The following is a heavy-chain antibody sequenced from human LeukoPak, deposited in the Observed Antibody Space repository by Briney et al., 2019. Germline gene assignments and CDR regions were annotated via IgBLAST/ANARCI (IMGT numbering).Heavy chain of an antibody. CDR3: STLTPDILTFNFDH. V-gene: IGHV3-30*03. D-gene: IGHD3-9*01. CDR2: ISYDGSNK. J-gene: IGHJ4*02. Sequence: GGSLRLSCAASGFTFSSYAMHWVRQAPGKGLEWVSLISYDGSNKYFADSVKGRFTISRDNTKNTLYLQMNNLTTEDTAVYYCSTLTPDILTFNFDHWGQGILVTVSS. CDR1: GFTFSSYA.